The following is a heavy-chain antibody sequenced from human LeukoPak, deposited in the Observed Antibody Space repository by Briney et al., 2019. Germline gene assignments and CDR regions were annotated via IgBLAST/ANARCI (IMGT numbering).Heavy chain of an antibody. D-gene: IGHD3-10*01. CDR1: GFTVSSNY. Sequence: GGSLRLSCAASGFTVSSNYMSWVRQAPGKGLEWVSAISGSGGSTYYADSVKGRFTISRDNSKNTLYLQMNSLRAEDTAVYYCAKFNRITMVRGVMSCWGQGTLVTVSS. CDR2: ISGSGGST. J-gene: IGHJ4*02. CDR3: AKFNRITMVRGVMSC. V-gene: IGHV3-23*01.